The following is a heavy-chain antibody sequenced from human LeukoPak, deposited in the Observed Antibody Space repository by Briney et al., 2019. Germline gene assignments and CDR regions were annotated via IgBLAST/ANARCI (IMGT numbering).Heavy chain of an antibody. CDR2: INHSGST. Sequence: SETLSLTCAVYGGSFSGYYWGWIRPPPGKGLEWIGEINHSGSTNYNPSLKSRVTISVDMSKNQCSLKLSSVTAADTAVYYCARGNTVTRYWGQGTLVTVSS. J-gene: IGHJ4*02. D-gene: IGHD4-17*01. CDR3: ARGNTVTRY. V-gene: IGHV4-34*01. CDR1: GGSFSGYY.